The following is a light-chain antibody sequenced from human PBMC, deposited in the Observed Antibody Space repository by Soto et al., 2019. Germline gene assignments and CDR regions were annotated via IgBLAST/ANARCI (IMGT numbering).Light chain of an antibody. CDR2: EVN. V-gene: IGLV2-23*02. J-gene: IGLJ1*01. Sequence: QSALTQPASVSGSPGKSITLSCTGTSSGVGNYNLVSWYQQHPGKAPKLMIYEVNKRPSGVSNRFSGSKSGNTASLTISGLQAEDEPDYYCCSNGGASTTYVFGTGTKLTVL. CDR3: CSNGGASTTYV. CDR1: SSGVGNYNL.